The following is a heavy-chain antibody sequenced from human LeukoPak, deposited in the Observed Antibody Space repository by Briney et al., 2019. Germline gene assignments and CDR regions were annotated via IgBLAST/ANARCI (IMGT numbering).Heavy chain of an antibody. CDR1: GYTFTSYY. CDR2: INPNSGGT. D-gene: IGHD5-18*01. CDR3: ARDQDTATYYYYMDV. V-gene: IGHV1-2*02. J-gene: IGHJ6*03. Sequence: GASVKVSCKASGYTFTSYYMHWVRQAPGQGLEWMGWINPNSGGTNYAQKFQGRVTMTRDTSISTAYMELSRLRSDDTAVYYCARDQDTATYYYYMDVWGKGTTVTISS.